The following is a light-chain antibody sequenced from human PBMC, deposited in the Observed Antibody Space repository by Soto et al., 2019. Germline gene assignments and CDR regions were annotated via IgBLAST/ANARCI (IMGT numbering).Light chain of an antibody. V-gene: IGKV2-24*01. CDR3: LQLTHVPYT. CDR2: KVY. J-gene: IGKJ2*01. CDR1: QSLETSDGHTF. Sequence: DVVLTQTPLSSPVSLGQPASISCRSSQSLETSDGHTFLSWLHQRPGQPPRVLIYKVYNRFSGVQDKFSGSRAGTEFTLKISRVEAEDVGIYYCLQLTHVPYTFGQGTKLEIK.